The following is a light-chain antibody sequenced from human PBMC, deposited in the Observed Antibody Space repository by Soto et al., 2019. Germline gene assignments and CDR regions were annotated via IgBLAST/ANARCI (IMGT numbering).Light chain of an antibody. CDR2: EVN. V-gene: IGLV2-8*01. CDR1: SCDIGFYTS. CDR3: GSSTGNNYHYV. J-gene: IGLJ1*01. Sequence: VTQPHWASGSPGVSVAISCTRTSCDIGFYTSVFWYQQHPGKAPKLIISEVNKRPSGVPDRFSGSKSGNTASLTVSGLQAEDEADYYCGSSTGNNYHYVFGTVNKGIVL.